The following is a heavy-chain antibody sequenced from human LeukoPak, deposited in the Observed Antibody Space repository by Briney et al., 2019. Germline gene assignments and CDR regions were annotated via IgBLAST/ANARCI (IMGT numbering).Heavy chain of an antibody. D-gene: IGHD6-13*01. V-gene: IGHV1-2*02. J-gene: IGHJ6*02. CDR2: INPNSGGT. CDR1: GYTFTGYY. CDR3: ARDRLAAALVSNYYYYGRDV. Sequence: ASVKVSCKASGYTFTGYYMHWVRQAPGQGLEWMGWINPNSGGTNYAQKFQGRVTMTRDTSISTAYMELSRLRSDDTAVYYCARDRLAAALVSNYYYYGRDVWGQGTTVTLSS.